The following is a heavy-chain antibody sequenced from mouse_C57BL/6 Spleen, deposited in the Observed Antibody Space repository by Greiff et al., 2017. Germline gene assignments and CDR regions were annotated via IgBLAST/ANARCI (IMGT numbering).Heavy chain of an antibody. CDR1: GFTFSSYG. CDR3: AIQDYDPYYFDY. V-gene: IGHV5-6*01. J-gene: IGHJ2*01. D-gene: IGHD2-3*01. Sequence: EVKLMESGGDLVQPGGSLQLYCAASGFTFSSYGMSWVRQTPDKRLEWVATTSSGGSYTYYPDSVKGRFTICRDNAKNTLYLQMSSLKSEDTAMYYCAIQDYDPYYFDYWGQGTTLTVSS. CDR2: TSSGGSYT.